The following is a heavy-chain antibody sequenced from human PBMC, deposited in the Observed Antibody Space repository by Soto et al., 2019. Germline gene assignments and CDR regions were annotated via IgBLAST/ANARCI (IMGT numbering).Heavy chain of an antibody. CDR3: ARAGGGYALFTS. V-gene: IGHV4-59*01. Sequence: PSETLSLTCTVSGGSISSYYWSWIRQPPGKGLEWIGYIYYRGSTKNNPSLRSRVTTSVDTSKNQSSLKLSSVTAADTAVYYCARAGGGYALFTSWGQGALVTVS. CDR1: GGSISSYY. CDR2: IYYRGST. J-gene: IGHJ5*02. D-gene: IGHD5-12*01.